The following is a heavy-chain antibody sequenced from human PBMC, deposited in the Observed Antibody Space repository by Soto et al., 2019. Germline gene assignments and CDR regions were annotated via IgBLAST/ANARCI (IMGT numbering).Heavy chain of an antibody. CDR2: ISVYTGNT. J-gene: IGHJ4*02. CDR1: GYTFTAYG. D-gene: IGHD2-21*02. Sequence: ASVKVSCKASGYTFTAYGFNCVRQAPGQGLEWMGWISVYTGNTNYAQNLQGRVTMTTDTSTRTAYMELRGLRSDDTAVYYCARGRAYCGGDCYLLDYWGQGTPVTVSS. CDR3: ARGRAYCGGDCYLLDY. V-gene: IGHV1-18*01.